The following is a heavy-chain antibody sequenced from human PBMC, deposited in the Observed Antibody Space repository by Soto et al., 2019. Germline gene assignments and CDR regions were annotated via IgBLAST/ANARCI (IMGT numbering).Heavy chain of an antibody. J-gene: IGHJ5*02. CDR3: ARDSCTNGVCPSGGWFDP. D-gene: IGHD2-8*01. V-gene: IGHV6-1*01. Sequence: SQTLSLTCAISGDSVSSNSAAWNWIRQSPSRGLEWLGRTYYRSKWYNDYAVSVKSRITINPDTSKNQFSLQLNSVTPEDTAVYYCARDSCTNGVCPSGGWFDPWGQGTLVTVSS. CDR2: TYYRSKWYN. CDR1: GDSVSSNSAA.